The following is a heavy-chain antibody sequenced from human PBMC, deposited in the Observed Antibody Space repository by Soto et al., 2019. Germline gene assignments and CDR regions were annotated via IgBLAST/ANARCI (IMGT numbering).Heavy chain of an antibody. Sequence: GGSLRLSCAASGFTFSSYAMSWVRQAPGKGLEWVSAISGSGGSTYYADSVKGRFTISRDNSKNTLYLQMNSLRAEDTAVYYCAKPTAPYCSGGSCMLPGAFDIWGQGTMVTVSS. D-gene: IGHD2-15*01. V-gene: IGHV3-23*01. CDR1: GFTFSSYA. CDR3: AKPTAPYCSGGSCMLPGAFDI. J-gene: IGHJ3*02. CDR2: ISGSGGST.